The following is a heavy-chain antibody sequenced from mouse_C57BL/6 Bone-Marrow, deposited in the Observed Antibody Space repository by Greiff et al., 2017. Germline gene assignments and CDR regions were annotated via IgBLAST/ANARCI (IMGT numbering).Heavy chain of an antibody. CDR2: IYPGSGNT. D-gene: IGHD1-1*01. CDR1: GYTFTDYY. V-gene: IGHV1-84*01. CDR3: AREGGRVYYGSSQSYFDY. J-gene: IGHJ2*01. Sequence: QVQLQQSGPELVKPGASVKISCKASGYTFTDYYINWVKQRPGQGLEWIGWIYPGSGNTKYNEKFKGKATLSVDTSSSTAYMQLSSLTSEDSAVYFCAREGGRVYYGSSQSYFDYWGQGTTLTVSS.